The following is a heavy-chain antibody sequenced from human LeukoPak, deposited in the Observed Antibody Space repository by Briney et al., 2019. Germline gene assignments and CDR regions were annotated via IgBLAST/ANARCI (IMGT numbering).Heavy chain of an antibody. Sequence: GGSLRLSCAASGFTFSSYSMNWVRQAPGKGLEWVSSISSSSSYIYYADSVKGRFTISRDNAKNSLYLQMNSLRAEDTAVYYCARRPSSWYFNYYYYMDVWGKGTTVTISS. V-gene: IGHV3-21*01. CDR1: GFTFSSYS. CDR2: ISSSSSYI. CDR3: ARRPSSWYFNYYYYMDV. J-gene: IGHJ6*03. D-gene: IGHD6-13*01.